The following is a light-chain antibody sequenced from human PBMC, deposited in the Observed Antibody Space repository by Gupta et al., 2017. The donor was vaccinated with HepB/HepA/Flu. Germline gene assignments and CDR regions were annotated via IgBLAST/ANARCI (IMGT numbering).Light chain of an antibody. CDR3: QQYGSSPWT. J-gene: IGKJ1*01. CDR2: GAS. Sequence: EIVLTQSPGTLSLSPGERATLSCRASHSVSSSYLAWYQQRPGQAPRLLIYGASSRATGISDRFSGSGSGTDFTLTISRLEPEDFAVYYCQQYGSSPWTFGQGTKVESK. V-gene: IGKV3-20*01. CDR1: HSVSSSY.